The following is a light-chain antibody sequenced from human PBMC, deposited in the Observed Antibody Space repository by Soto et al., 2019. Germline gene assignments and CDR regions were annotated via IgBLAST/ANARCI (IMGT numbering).Light chain of an antibody. Sequence: QSVLTQPPSAYGTPGQRVTISCSESSSNIGSNTVNWYQQLPGTAPKLLIYSNNQRPSGVPDRFSGSKSGTSASLAISGLQAEDEADYYCAAWDDSLNGVVFGGGTKLTVL. J-gene: IGLJ2*01. CDR1: SSNIGSNT. CDR2: SNN. V-gene: IGLV1-44*01. CDR3: AAWDDSLNGVV.